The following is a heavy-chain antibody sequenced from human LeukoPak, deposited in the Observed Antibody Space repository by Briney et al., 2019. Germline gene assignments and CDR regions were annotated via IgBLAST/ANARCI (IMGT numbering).Heavy chain of an antibody. Sequence: SETLSLTCTVSGGSISSGDYYWRWIRQPPGKGLEWIGYIYYSGSTYYNPSLKSRVTISVDTSKNQFSLKLSSVTAADTAVYYCARVTMIVVARGFDYWGQGTLVTVSS. CDR2: IYYSGST. D-gene: IGHD3-22*01. J-gene: IGHJ4*02. CDR1: GGSISSGDYY. V-gene: IGHV4-30-4*08. CDR3: ARVTMIVVARGFDY.